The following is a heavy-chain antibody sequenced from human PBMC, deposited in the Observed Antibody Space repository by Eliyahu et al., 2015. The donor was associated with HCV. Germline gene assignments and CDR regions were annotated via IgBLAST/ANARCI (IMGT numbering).Heavy chain of an antibody. D-gene: IGHD2-15*01. Sequence: QLQLRESGSGLVKPSQTLSLXCAVSGASISVTGYSWNWIRQTPGRGLEWIGYIYYSGTSNYNPSLESRVTFSVDRPKNQFSLNLTSVTAADTAVYYCARGFCSAGSCYFFDYWGQGALITVSS. V-gene: IGHV4-30-2*01. CDR3: ARGFCSAGSCYFFDY. J-gene: IGHJ4*02. CDR1: GASISVTGYS. CDR2: IYYSGTS.